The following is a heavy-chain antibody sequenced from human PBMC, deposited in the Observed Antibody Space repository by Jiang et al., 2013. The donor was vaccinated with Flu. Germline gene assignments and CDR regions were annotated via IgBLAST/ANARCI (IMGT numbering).Heavy chain of an antibody. D-gene: IGHD3-22*01. CDR2: SITVGAP. J-gene: IGHJ5*02. CDR3: ARESDYYDQRWFDP. V-gene: IGHV4-30-4*01. Sequence: TCTVSVXPSAVVSYYWSWIRQPPGRAWSGLGTSITVGAPTTTRPSTSRVTISVDTSKNQFSLKLSSVTAADTAVYYCARESDYYDQRWFDPWGQGTLVTVSS. CDR1: VXPSAVVSYY.